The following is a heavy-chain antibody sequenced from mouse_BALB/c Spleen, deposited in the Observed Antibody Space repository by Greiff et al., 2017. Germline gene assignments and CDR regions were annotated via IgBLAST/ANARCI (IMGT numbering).Heavy chain of an antibody. CDR1: GYSFTGYT. J-gene: IGHJ4*01. CDR3: ARPHYDDDAMDY. V-gene: IGHV1-18*01. CDR2: INPYNGGT. D-gene: IGHD2-4*01. Sequence: VHVKQSGPELVKPGASMKISCKASGYSFTGYTMNWVKQSHGKNLEWIGLINPYNGGTSYNQKFKGKATLTVDKSSSTAYMELLSLTSEDSAVYYCARPHYDDDAMDYWGQGTSVTVSS.